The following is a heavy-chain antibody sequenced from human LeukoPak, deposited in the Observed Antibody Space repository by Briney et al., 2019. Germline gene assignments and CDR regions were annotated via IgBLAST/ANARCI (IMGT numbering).Heavy chain of an antibody. Sequence: GGSLRVSCTASGFSFSGHWMHWARQLPGKGLVWVSRISPTGSTTSYADSVKGRFTVPRDNAKNTLYLQVNNLRAEDTAVYYCARGPNSNWSGLDFRGQGTLLTVSS. D-gene: IGHD6-6*01. CDR1: GFSFSGHW. J-gene: IGHJ4*02. V-gene: IGHV3-74*01. CDR3: ARGPNSNWSGLDF. CDR2: ISPTGSTT.